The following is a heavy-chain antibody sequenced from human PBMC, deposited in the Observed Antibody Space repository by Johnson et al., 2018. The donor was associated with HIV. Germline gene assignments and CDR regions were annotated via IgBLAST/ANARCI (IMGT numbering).Heavy chain of an antibody. J-gene: IGHJ3*02. CDR1: GFTFSSDW. CDR3: TVHSGERTDHDAFDI. Sequence: LLESGGGLVQPGGSLRLSCAASGFTFSSDWMSWVRQAPGKGLEWVANIKHDGSEKYYVDSVRGRFTISRDNAKNSLYLQMNSRKTEDTAVYYCTVHSGERTDHDAFDIWGQGTMVTVSS. V-gene: IGHV3-7*03. D-gene: IGHD1-26*01. CDR2: IKHDGSEK.